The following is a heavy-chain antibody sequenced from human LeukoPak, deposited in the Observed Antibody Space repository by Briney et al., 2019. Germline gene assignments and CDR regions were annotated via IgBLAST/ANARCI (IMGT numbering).Heavy chain of an antibody. V-gene: IGHV3-23*01. CDR2: ITGSGSNT. J-gene: IGHJ4*02. CDR1: GFTFSNYA. CDR3: AKWGDYDVLTGYYVSDY. Sequence: GGSLRLSCAASGFTFSNYAMSWVRQAPGKGLEWVSAITGSGSNTYYADSVKGRFTISRDNSKNTVFLQMNSLRAEDTAVYYCAKWGDYDVLTGYYVSDYWGQGTLVTVSS. D-gene: IGHD3-9*01.